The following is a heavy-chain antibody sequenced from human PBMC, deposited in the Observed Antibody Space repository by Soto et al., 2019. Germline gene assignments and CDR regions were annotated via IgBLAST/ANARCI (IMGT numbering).Heavy chain of an antibody. CDR3: ARHQYYYDSSGYPGPIFDY. CDR2: IYPGDSDT. V-gene: IGHV5-51*01. CDR1: GYSFTSYW. D-gene: IGHD3-22*01. J-gene: IGHJ4*02. Sequence: PGESLKISCKGSGYSFTSYWIGWVRQMPGKGLEWMGIIYPGDSDTRYSPSFQGQVTISADKSISTAYLQWSSLKASDTAMYYCARHQYYYDSSGYPGPIFDYWGQGTLVTVSS.